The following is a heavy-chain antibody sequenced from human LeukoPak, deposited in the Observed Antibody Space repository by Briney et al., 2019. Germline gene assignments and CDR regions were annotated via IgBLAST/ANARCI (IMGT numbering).Heavy chain of an antibody. D-gene: IGHD4-23*01. CDR2: IWYDGSNK. CDR3: AKRTDYGGNSATRYYYGMDV. CDR1: GFTFSSYG. J-gene: IGHJ6*02. Sequence: GGSLRLSCAASGFTFSSYGMHWVRQAPGKGLGWVAVIWYDGSNKYYADSVKGRFTISRDNSKNTLYLQMNSLRAEDTAVYYCAKRTDYGGNSATRYYYGMDVWGQGTTVTVSS. V-gene: IGHV3-33*06.